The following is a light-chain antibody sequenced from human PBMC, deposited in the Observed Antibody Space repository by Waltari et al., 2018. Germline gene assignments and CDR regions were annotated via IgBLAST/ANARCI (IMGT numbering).Light chain of an antibody. J-gene: IGKJ1*01. CDR1: QSLLHRNRYNY. V-gene: IGKV2-28*01. CDR2: LGS. CDR3: MQALQTPWT. Sequence: DIVMTQSPLSLPVTPGEPASISCRSSQSLLHRNRYNYLDWYLQKPGQSPQLLIYLGSNRASGVPDRISGSGSGTDFTLKISRVEAEDVGVYYCMQALQTPWTFGQGTKVEIK.